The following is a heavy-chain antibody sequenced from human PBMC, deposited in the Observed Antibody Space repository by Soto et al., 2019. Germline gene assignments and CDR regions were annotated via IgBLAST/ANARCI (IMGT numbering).Heavy chain of an antibody. D-gene: IGHD3-3*01. V-gene: IGHV3-48*01. Sequence: EVQLVESGGGLVQPGGSLRLSCAASGFTFSSYSMNWVRQAPGKGLEWVSYISRSSSTIYYADSVKGRFTISRDNAKNSLYLQMNILRAEDTAVYYCAREGVRDVWSGYYGYWGQGTLVTVSS. CDR1: GFTFSSYS. CDR3: AREGVRDVWSGYYGY. CDR2: ISRSSSTI. J-gene: IGHJ4*02.